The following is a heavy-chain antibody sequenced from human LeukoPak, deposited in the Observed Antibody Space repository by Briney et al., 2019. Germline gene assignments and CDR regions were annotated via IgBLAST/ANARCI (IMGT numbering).Heavy chain of an antibody. CDR1: GYTFTFNN. J-gene: IGHJ3*02. Sequence: SVKVSCKSSGYTFTFNNMHWDRQGPGQGLEWMGWVNPRRCGTKYTQKFQGRVTRTRDASISSVYMELRRLRSDDAAVYSCERFLGRRESQRNGDAFDIWGQGTMVTVSS. V-gene: IGHV1-2*02. CDR2: VNPRRCGT. D-gene: IGHD2-2*01. CDR3: ERFLGRRESQRNGDAFDI.